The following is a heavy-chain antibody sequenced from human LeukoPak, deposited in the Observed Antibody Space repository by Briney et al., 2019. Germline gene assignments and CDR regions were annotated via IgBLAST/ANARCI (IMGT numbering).Heavy chain of an antibody. V-gene: IGHV1-8*03. CDR1: GYTFTSYD. CDR2: MNPNSGNT. D-gene: IGHD6-13*01. CDR3: ARGGYSSSWYSFYYYYYMDV. J-gene: IGHJ6*03. Sequence: ASVKVSCKASGYTFTSYDSNWVRQATGQGLEWVGWMNPNSGNTGYAQKFQGRVTITRNTSISTAYMELSSLRSEDTAVYYCARGGYSSSWYSFYYYYYMDVWGKGTTVTVSS.